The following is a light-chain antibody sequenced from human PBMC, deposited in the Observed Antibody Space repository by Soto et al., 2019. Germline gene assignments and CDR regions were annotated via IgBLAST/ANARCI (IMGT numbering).Light chain of an antibody. CDR2: DVS. J-gene: IGLJ2*01. CDR1: SSDIGDYNY. V-gene: IGLV2-14*03. CDR3: SSYTGGSTVV. Sequence: QSALTQPASVSGSPGQSIAISCTGTSSDIGDYNYVSWYQHHPRKVPKLMIYDVSNRPSGVSDRSSGSMSGNTASLTISGLQPEDEADYYCSSYTGGSTVVFGGGTKLTVL.